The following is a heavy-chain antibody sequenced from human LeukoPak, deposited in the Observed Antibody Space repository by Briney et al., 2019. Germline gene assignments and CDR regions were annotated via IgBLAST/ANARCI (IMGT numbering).Heavy chain of an antibody. V-gene: IGHV1-18*01. CDR1: GYTFTTYG. CDR2: ISPNNGNT. CDR3: ARHYGSGTYLFVGY. J-gene: IGHJ4*02. Sequence: EASVKVSCKTSGYTFTTYGISWVRQAPGQGLEWVGWISPNNGNTNYAQKFKGSVTMTRDTSTSTPYMELRSLRSDDTALYYCARHYGSGTYLFVGYWGQGTLVTVSS. D-gene: IGHD3-10*01.